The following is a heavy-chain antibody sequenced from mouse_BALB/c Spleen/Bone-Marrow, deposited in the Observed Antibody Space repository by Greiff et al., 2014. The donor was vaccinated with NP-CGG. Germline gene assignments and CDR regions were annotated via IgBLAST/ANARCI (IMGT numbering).Heavy chain of an antibody. CDR1: GYTFTSSW. V-gene: IGHV1S130*01. Sequence: QVQLKESGSVLVRPGASVKLSCKASGYTFTSSWIHWAKLGPGQGLEWIGEIHPNSGNTNYNEKFKGKATLTVDTSSSTAYVDLNSLTSEDSAVYYCARHSSYAWYFDFWGQGTTLTVSS. D-gene: IGHD1-1*01. J-gene: IGHJ2*01. CDR2: IHPNSGNT. CDR3: ARHSSYAWYFDF.